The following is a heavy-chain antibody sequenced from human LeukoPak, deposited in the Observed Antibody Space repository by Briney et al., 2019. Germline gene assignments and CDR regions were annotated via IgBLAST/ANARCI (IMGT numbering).Heavy chain of an antibody. J-gene: IGHJ5*02. Sequence: PSETLSLTCTVSGDSISSSDYCWSWIRQPPGRGLEIVGCLYFSGSTYYNPSLNGRVTISVDTSKNQFSLNLYSMTAADTALYFCARHRSHHGWFDPWGQGTLVTVSS. D-gene: IGHD2-8*01. CDR2: LYFSGST. V-gene: IGHV4-39*01. CDR1: GDSISSSDYC. CDR3: ARHRSHHGWFDP.